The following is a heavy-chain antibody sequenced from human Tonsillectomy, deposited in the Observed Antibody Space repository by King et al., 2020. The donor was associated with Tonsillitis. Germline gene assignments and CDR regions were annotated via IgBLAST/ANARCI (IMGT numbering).Heavy chain of an antibody. D-gene: IGHD1-26*01. CDR1: GCSISSSYHY. Sequence: QLQESGPGVLKPSETLSLTCTVSGCSISSSYHYWAWIRRPPGKGLEWMGCMYYRGASFYNPSLKRRITISGCTSENRFSLKLSSVTAADTAVYFCARSVSGSFDYWGQGALVTVSS. CDR3: ARSVSGSFDY. CDR2: MYYRGAS. V-gene: IGHV4-39*01. J-gene: IGHJ4*02.